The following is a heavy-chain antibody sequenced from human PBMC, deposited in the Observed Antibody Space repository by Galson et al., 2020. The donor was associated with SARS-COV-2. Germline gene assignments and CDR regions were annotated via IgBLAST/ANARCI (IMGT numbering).Heavy chain of an antibody. V-gene: IGHV4-39*01. CDR1: GGSVRSSGKY. CDR3: ARGAYDPLAGHYRDYGMDV. J-gene: IGHJ6*02. Sequence: SETLSLTCTVPGGSVRSSGKYRVWIRQSPGKGLEYIGSIHYSGSTYYTPSLKSRVTTSVDTSKNQVSLKLSSVTAADTAVYYCARGAYDPLAGHYRDYGMDVWGQGTTVTVSS. CDR2: IHYSGST. D-gene: IGHD3-9*01.